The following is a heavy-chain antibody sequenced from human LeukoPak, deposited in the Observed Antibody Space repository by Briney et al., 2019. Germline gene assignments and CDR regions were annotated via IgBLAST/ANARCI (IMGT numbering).Heavy chain of an antibody. J-gene: IGHJ6*03. CDR1: GYTFTGYY. Sequence: ASVKVSCKASGYTFTGYYMHWVRQAPGQGLEWMGWINPNSGGTNYAQKFQGRVTMTRDTSISTAYMELRSLRSDDTAVYYCARADGDYYYYYYMDVWGKGTTVTVSS. V-gene: IGHV1-2*02. D-gene: IGHD4-17*01. CDR2: INPNSGGT. CDR3: ARADGDYYYYYYMDV.